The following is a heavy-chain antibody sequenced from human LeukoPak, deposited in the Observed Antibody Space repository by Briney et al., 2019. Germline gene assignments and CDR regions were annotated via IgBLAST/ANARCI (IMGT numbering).Heavy chain of an antibody. J-gene: IGHJ4*02. V-gene: IGHV4-59*01. CDR1: GGSISSYY. D-gene: IGHD3-9*01. CDR3: ARVTGYTIEDYFDY. Sequence: SETLSLTCTVSGGSISSYYWSWIRQPPGKGLEWIGYIYYSGSTNYNPSLKSRVTISVDTSKNQFSLKLSSVTAADTAVYYCARVTGYTIEDYFDYWGQGTLVTVSS. CDR2: IYYSGST.